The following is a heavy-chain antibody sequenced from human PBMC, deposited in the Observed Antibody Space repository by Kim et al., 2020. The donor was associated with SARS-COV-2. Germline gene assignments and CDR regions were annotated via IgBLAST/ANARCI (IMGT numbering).Heavy chain of an antibody. Sequence: GGSLRLSCAASGFTFSSYGMHWVRQAPGKGLEWVAVISYDGSNKYYADSVKGRFTISRDNSKNTLYLQMNSLRAEDTAVYYCAKDWDDFFDYWGQGTLVTVSS. D-gene: IGHD3-3*01. V-gene: IGHV3-30*18. CDR2: ISYDGSNK. CDR1: GFTFSSYG. J-gene: IGHJ4*02. CDR3: AKDWDDFFDY.